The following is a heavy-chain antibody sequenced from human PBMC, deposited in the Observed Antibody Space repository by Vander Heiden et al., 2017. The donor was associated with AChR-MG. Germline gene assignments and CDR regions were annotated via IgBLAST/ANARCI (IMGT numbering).Heavy chain of an antibody. J-gene: IGHJ6*03. CDR2: ISHDGDKK. Sequence: QVQLVESGGGVVQPGGSLRLSCVASQFPLSPYVMHWVRQAPGKGLQSMAVISHDGDKKYYIDSVKGRFTISRDNSKNTLYLQIDSLRLDDSAIYYCARGASGGVWFTKFRPNFYMDVWGKGATVTVSS. CDR3: ARGASGGVWFTKFRPNFYMDV. D-gene: IGHD3-9*01. CDR1: QFPLSPYV. V-gene: IGHV3-30*10.